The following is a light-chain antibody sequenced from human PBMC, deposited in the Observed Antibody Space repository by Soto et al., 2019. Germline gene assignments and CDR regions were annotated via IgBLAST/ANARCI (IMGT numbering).Light chain of an antibody. CDR3: QSYDSTLSDRYV. Sequence: QAVLTQARSVSGAPGQRVTISCTGSSSNIGAGYDVHWYQQRPGTAPKLLIFGNINRPSGVPDRFSGSKSGTSASLAITGLQAEDEGDYYCQSYDSTLSDRYVFGTGTKVTVL. V-gene: IGLV1-40*01. CDR2: GNI. J-gene: IGLJ1*01. CDR1: SSNIGAGYD.